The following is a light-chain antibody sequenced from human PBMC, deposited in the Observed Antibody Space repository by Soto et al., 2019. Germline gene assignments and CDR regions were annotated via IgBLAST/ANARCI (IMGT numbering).Light chain of an antibody. CDR1: SNDVGHDNY. CDR3: SSYTSSGTYV. V-gene: IGLV2-14*03. CDR2: DVS. Sequence: QSVLTQPASVSGSPGQSITISCTGTSNDVGHDNYVSWYQQFPGKVTKLIFYDVSNRPSGVSNRFSGSKSGNTASLTISGLQADDEADYYCSSYTSSGTYVFGTGTKVTVL. J-gene: IGLJ1*01.